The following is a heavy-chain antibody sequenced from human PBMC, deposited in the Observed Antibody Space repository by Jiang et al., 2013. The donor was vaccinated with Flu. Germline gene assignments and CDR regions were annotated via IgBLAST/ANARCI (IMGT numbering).Heavy chain of an antibody. CDR2: MNPSTGVT. J-gene: IGHJ4*02. V-gene: IGHV1-2*02. CDR3: ARGLYSSSSEIEY. Sequence: SGAEVKKPGASVKVSCKASGYTFTGYYMHWVRQAPRQGLEWMGWMNPSTGVTNYAQKFQGRVSMTRDTSISTGYMELSRLRSDDTAVYYCARGLYSSSSEIEYWGQGTLVTVSS. CDR1: GYTFTGYY. D-gene: IGHD6-6*01.